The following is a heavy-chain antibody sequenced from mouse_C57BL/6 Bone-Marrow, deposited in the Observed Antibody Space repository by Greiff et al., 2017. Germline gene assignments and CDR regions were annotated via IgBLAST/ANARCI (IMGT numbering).Heavy chain of an antibody. J-gene: IGHJ4*01. D-gene: IGHD2-4*01. CDR1: GFSLTSSG. Sequence: VQVVESGPGLVQPSQSLSITCTVSGFSLTSSGVHWVRQSPGKGLAWLGVIWRGGSTDYNAAFMSRLSITKDNSKSQVFFKMNSLQADDTAIYYCAKRRLRRRDYYAMDYWGQGTSVTVSS. CDR2: IWRGGST. CDR3: AKRRLRRRDYYAMDY. V-gene: IGHV2-5*01.